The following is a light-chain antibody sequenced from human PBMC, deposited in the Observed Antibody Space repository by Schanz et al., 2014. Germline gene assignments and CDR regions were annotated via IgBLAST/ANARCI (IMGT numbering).Light chain of an antibody. Sequence: QSALTQPASVSGSPGQSITISCTGISSDVGGYKFVSWYQQHPGKAPKLMIYDVSHRPSGVSNRFSGSKSGNTASLTISGLQPEDEADYYCCSYAGSSTVFGGGTKLTVL. CDR3: CSYAGSSTV. CDR1: SSDVGGYKF. V-gene: IGLV2-14*01. J-gene: IGLJ2*01. CDR2: DVS.